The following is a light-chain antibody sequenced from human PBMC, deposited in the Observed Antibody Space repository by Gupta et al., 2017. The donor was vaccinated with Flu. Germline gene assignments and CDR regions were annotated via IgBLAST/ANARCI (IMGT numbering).Light chain of an antibody. CDR3: STHAGRGSWV. CDR2: DVT. V-gene: IGLV2-11*01. J-gene: IGLJ1*01. Sequence: HSAPTQARSVSGSPGQSVTTSGTGPSNAVGGSNRASWYQQRPGKAPQLMLYDVTERASGVPDRFSVSKSGNTASLTVSELQADDEADYYYSTHAGRGSWVFGTGTTVTVL. CDR1: SNAVGGSNR.